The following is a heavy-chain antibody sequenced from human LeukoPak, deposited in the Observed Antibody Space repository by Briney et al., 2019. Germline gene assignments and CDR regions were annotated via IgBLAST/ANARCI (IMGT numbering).Heavy chain of an antibody. Sequence: GRSLRLSCAASGFTFSSYAMHWVRQAPGKGLEWVAVISYDGSNKYYADSVKGRFTISRDNSKNTLYLQMNSLRAEDTAVYYCARPYYDFWSGYYYYFDYWGQGTLVTVSS. CDR3: ARPYYDFWSGYYYYFDY. D-gene: IGHD3-3*01. V-gene: IGHV3-30-3*01. CDR2: ISYDGSNK. J-gene: IGHJ4*02. CDR1: GFTFSSYA.